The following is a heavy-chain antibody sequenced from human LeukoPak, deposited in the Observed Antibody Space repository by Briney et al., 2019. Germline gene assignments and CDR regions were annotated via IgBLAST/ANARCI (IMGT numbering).Heavy chain of an antibody. CDR1: GFTFDDYA. Sequence: QPGGSLRLSCAASGFTFDDYAMHWVRQAPGKGLEWASGISWNSGSIGFADSVKGRFTISRDNAKNSLYLQMNSLRAEDTALYYCAKGKARDYDSSGSFDYWGQGTLVTVSS. V-gene: IGHV3-9*01. CDR3: AKGKARDYDSSGSFDY. J-gene: IGHJ4*02. CDR2: ISWNSGSI. D-gene: IGHD3-22*01.